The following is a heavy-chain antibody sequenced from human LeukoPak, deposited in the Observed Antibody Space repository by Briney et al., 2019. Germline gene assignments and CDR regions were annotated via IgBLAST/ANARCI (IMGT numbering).Heavy chain of an antibody. J-gene: IGHJ4*02. Sequence: PGGSLRLSCAASGFTFSSYGMSWVRQAPGKGLEWVSAISGSGGSTYYADSVKGRFTISRDNSKNTLYLQMNSLRAEDTAVYYCAKFLEITMIVVATNPFDYWGQGTLVTVSS. CDR3: AKFLEITMIVVATNPFDY. D-gene: IGHD3-22*01. CDR1: GFTFSSYG. CDR2: ISGSGGST. V-gene: IGHV3-23*01.